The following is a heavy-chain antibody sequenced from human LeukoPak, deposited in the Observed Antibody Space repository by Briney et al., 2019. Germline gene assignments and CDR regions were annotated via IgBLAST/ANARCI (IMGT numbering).Heavy chain of an antibody. V-gene: IGHV5-51*01. CDR3: ARGPLSSGWYHYGMDV. D-gene: IGHD6-19*01. J-gene: IGHJ6*02. CDR2: IYPGDSDT. CDR1: GYSFTSYW. Sequence: GESLKISCKGSGYSFTSYWIGWVRQMPGKGLEWMGIIYPGDSDTRYSPSFQGQVTISADKSIGTAYLQWSSLKASDTAMYYCARGPLSSGWYHYGMDVWGQGTTVTVSS.